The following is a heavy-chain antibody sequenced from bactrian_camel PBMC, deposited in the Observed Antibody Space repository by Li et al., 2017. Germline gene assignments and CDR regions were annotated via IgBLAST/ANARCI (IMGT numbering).Heavy chain of an antibody. Sequence: HVQLVESGGGLVQPGGSLTLSCAASGLPYNRCTMNWYRQAPGKGLEWVSSISLLGGGAYYADSVKGRFTISRDNTKNTLYLQLNGLKTEDTAMYYCAKDIDYWGQGTQVTVS. CDR1: GLPYNRCT. J-gene: IGHJ4*01. CDR3: AKDIDY. CDR2: ISLLGGGA. V-gene: IGHV3S1*01.